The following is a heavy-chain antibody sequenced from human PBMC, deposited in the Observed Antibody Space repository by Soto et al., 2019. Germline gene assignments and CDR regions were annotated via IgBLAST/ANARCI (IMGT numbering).Heavy chain of an antibody. D-gene: IGHD1-20*01. CDR3: AKEFHSWNYFDY. J-gene: IGHJ4*02. CDR1: GFTFSSSG. CDR2: ISYDGSNK. Sequence: LRLSCAASGFTFSSSGMHWVRQAPGKGLEWVAVISYDGSNKFYADSVKGRFTISRDNFRNTLYLQMNSLRAEDTAVYYCAKEFHSWNYFDYWGQGTLVIVSS. V-gene: IGHV3-30*18.